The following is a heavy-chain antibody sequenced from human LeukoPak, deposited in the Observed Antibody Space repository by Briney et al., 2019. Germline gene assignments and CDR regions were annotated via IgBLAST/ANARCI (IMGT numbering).Heavy chain of an antibody. J-gene: IGHJ4*02. D-gene: IGHD2-2*01. Sequence: GGSLRLSCAASGFTFSSYGMHWVRQAPGKGLEWVSAISGSGGSTYYADSVKGRFTISRDNSKNTLYLQMNSLRAEDTAVYYCGKEFGAYCSYTSWYGGEYWGQGTLVTVSS. CDR2: ISGSGGST. V-gene: IGHV3-23*01. CDR3: GKEFGAYCSYTSWYGGEY. CDR1: GFTFSSYG.